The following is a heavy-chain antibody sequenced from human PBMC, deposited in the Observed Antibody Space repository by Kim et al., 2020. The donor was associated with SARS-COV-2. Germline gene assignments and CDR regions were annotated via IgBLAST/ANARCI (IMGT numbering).Heavy chain of an antibody. CDR1: GFTFSNYN. CDR3: ASETWFSSGWFYFDY. V-gene: IGHV3-21*01. Sequence: GGSLRLSCAASGFTFSNYNMNWVRQAPGKGLEWVATISSGLSYIYYADSVKGRFTVSRDNAKNSLSLQMNSLRVEDTAVYYCASETWFSSGWFYFDYWG. D-gene: IGHD6-19*01. CDR2: ISSGLSYI. J-gene: IGHJ4*01.